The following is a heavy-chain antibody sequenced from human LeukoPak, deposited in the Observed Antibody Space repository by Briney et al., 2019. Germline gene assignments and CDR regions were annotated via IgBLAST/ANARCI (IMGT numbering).Heavy chain of an antibody. Sequence: GASVRVSCKASGYTFTSYDMNWVRQATGQGLEWMGWMNPNSGNTGYAQKFQGRVTMTRNTSISTAYMELSSLRSEDTAVCYCARGHIRAAVPVNYWGQGTLVTVSS. J-gene: IGHJ4*02. CDR1: GYTFTSYD. CDR3: ARGHIRAAVPVNY. V-gene: IGHV1-8*01. CDR2: MNPNSGNT. D-gene: IGHD6-13*01.